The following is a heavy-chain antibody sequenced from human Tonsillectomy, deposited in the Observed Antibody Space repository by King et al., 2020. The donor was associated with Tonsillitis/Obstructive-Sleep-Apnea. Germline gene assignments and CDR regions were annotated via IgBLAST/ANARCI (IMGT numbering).Heavy chain of an antibody. Sequence: VQLVESGGGVVQPGRSLRLSCAASGFTFSSYGMHWVRQAPGKGLEWVAVIWYDGSNKYYADSVKGRFTISRDNSKNTLYLQMNSLRAEDTAVYYCARDTARDLAGCRNPPYYYYGMDVWGQGTTVTVSS. CDR2: IWYDGSNK. CDR1: GFTFSSYG. D-gene: IGHD3-9*01. CDR3: ARDTARDLAGCRNPPYYYYGMDV. J-gene: IGHJ6*02. V-gene: IGHV3-33*01.